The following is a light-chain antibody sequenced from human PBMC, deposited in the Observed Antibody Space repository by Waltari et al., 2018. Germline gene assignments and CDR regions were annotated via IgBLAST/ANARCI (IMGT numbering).Light chain of an antibody. CDR1: SSNIGAGYD. V-gene: IGLV1-40*01. CDR3: QSYDGSLSGSV. CDR2: GNS. Sequence: QSVLTQPPSVSGAPGQRVTISCPGSSSNIGAGYDVHWYQQLPGTAPKLLIYGNSNRPSGVPDRFSGSKSGTSASLAITGLQAEDEADYYCQSYDGSLSGSVFGGGTKLTVL. J-gene: IGLJ3*02.